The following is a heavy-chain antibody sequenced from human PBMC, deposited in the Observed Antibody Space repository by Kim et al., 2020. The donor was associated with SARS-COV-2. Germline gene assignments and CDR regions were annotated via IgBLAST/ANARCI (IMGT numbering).Heavy chain of an antibody. CDR2: INPSGGST. V-gene: IGHV1-46*01. CDR1: GYTFTSYY. J-gene: IGHJ4*02. CDR3: ARDGYDILTGSRYYFDY. Sequence: ASVKVSCKASGYTFTSYYMHWVRQAPGQGLEWMGIINPSGGSTSYAQKFQGRVTMTRDTSTSTVYMELSSLRSEDTAVYYCARDGYDILTGSRYYFDYWGQGTLVTVSS. D-gene: IGHD3-9*01.